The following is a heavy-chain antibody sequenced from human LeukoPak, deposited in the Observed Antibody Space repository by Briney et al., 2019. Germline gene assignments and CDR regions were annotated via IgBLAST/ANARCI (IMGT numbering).Heavy chain of an antibody. CDR2: VDPEDGET. J-gene: IGHJ4*02. CDR1: GYTFTDYY. CDR3: AAGVVIPNY. Sequence: GASVKVSCKVSGYTFTDYYMHWVQQAPGKGLEWMGLVDPEDGETIYAEKFQGRVTITADTSTDTAHMELSSLRSEDTAVYYCAAGVVIPNYWGQGTLVTVSS. D-gene: IGHD3-3*01. V-gene: IGHV1-69-2*01.